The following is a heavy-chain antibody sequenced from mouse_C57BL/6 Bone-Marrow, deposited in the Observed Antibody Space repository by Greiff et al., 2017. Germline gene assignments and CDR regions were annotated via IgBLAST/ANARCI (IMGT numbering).Heavy chain of an antibody. J-gene: IGHJ1*03. D-gene: IGHD2-12*01. V-gene: IGHV5-6*01. CDR3: ASHEGPYSSWYFDV. CDR2: ISSGGSYT. Sequence: EVKLVESGGDLVKPGGSLKLSCAASGFTFSSYGMSWVRQTPDKRLEWVATISSGGSYTYYPDSVKGRFTISRDNAKTTLYLHLSSLKSEDTAMYYCASHEGPYSSWYFDVWGTGTTVTVSS. CDR1: GFTFSSYG.